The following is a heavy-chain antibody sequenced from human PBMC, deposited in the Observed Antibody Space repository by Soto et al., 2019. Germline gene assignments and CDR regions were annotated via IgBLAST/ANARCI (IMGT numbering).Heavy chain of an antibody. D-gene: IGHD2-2*01. J-gene: IGHJ6*02. V-gene: IGHV3-23*01. Sequence: PGGSLRLSCAGSGFTFSNFAMTWVRQAPGKGLEWVSTTRSNGEHTYYADSVEGRFTVSRDNSKNTLFLEMSSLRAEDTAVYFCAKDSKSVAVSAARVYGMDVWGQGTTVTVSS. CDR3: AKDSKSVAVSAARVYGMDV. CDR2: TRSNGEHT. CDR1: GFTFSNFA.